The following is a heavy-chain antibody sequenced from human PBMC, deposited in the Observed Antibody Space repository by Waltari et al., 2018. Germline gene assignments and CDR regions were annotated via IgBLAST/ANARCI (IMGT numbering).Heavy chain of an antibody. CDR2: IKSDGSIT. CDR3: ARAYYDSSGYYSRIVDY. V-gene: IGHV3-74*02. Sequence: EVQLVESGGGLVQPGGSLRLSCAASRFPFSSHWMTWVRQAPGKGLVGGSRIKSDGSITRYADSVKGRFTISRDNAKNTLYLQMNSLRAEDTAVYYCARAYYDSSGYYSRIVDYWGQGTLVTVSS. CDR1: RFPFSSHW. D-gene: IGHD3-22*01. J-gene: IGHJ4*02.